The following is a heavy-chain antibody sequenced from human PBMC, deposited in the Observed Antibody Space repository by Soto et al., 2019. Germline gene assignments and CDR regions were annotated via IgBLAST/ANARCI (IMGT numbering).Heavy chain of an antibody. V-gene: IGHV3-30-3*01. CDR1: GFTFSSYA. CDR2: MSFDGYDK. J-gene: IGHJ4*02. Sequence: QVQLVESGGGVVQPGRSLRLSCAASGFTFSSYAMHWVRQAPGKGLEWVAAMSFDGYDKYYADSVKGRFTISRDNSMDTLYLQMTSLRAEDTAVYYCARDLKKVVRGIDYWGQGTPVTVSS. CDR3: ARDLKKVVRGIDY. D-gene: IGHD3-10*01.